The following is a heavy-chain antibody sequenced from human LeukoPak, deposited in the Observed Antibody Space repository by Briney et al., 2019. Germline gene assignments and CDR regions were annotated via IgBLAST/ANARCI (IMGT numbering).Heavy chain of an antibody. CDR3: ARDIEAAGLFLDY. Sequence: QPGRSLRLSCTASGFTFGDYAMSWVRQAPGKGLEWVANMKYDGSEKYYVDSVKGRFTISRDNAKNSLYLQMNSLRAEDTAVYYCARDIEAAGLFLDYWGQGTLVTVSS. CDR1: GFTFGDYA. J-gene: IGHJ4*02. CDR2: MKYDGSEK. D-gene: IGHD6-13*01. V-gene: IGHV3-7*01.